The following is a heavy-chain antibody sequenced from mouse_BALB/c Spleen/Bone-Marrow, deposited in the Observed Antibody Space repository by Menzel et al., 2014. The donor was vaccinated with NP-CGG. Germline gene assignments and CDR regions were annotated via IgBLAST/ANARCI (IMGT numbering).Heavy chain of an antibody. CDR2: INPSTGYT. CDR1: GYTFTSYW. V-gene: IGHV1-7*01. Sequence: QVQLQQSGAELAKPGASVKMSCKASGYTFTSYWMHWVKQRPGQGLEWIGYINPSTGYTEYNQKFKDKATLTADKSSSTAYMQLSSLTSEDSAVYYCARDWYFDVWSAGTTVTVSS. J-gene: IGHJ1*01. CDR3: ARDWYFDV.